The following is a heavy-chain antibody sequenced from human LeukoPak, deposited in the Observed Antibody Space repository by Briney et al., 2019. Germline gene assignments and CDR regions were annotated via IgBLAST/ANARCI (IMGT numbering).Heavy chain of an antibody. CDR1: GFTFSGSA. CDR3: TRPLHYGDYYYGMDV. CDR2: IRSKANSYAT. J-gene: IGHJ6*02. Sequence: GRSLRLSCAASGFTFSGSAMHWVRQASGKGLKWVGRIRSKANSYATAYAASVKGRFTISRDDSKNTAYQQMNSLKTEDTAVYYCTRPLHYGDYYYGMDVWGQGTTVTVSS. V-gene: IGHV3-73*01. D-gene: IGHD4-17*01.